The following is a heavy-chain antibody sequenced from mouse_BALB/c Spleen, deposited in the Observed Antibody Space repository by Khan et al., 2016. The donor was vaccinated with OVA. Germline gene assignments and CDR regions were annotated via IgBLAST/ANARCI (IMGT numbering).Heavy chain of an antibody. D-gene: IGHD1-1*01. CDR1: GYTFTDFA. CDR2: ISPYYGDA. V-gene: IGHV1S137*01. J-gene: IGHJ3*01. Sequence: QVQLQQSGAELVRPGVSVKISCKGSGYTFTDFAIHWVKQSHAKSLEWIGVISPYYGDASYNQKFKGKATMTVDKSSSTAYMELASLTSEDSAIYSVARGGGNSRFAYWGQGTLVTVSA. CDR3: ARGGGNSRFAY.